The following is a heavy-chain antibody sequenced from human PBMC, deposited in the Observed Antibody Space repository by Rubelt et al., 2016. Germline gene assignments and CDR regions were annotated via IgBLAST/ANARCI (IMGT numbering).Heavy chain of an antibody. V-gene: IGHV3-33*01. CDR3: ARGTNYYDGSGSIDY. Sequence: VRQAPGKGLEWVAVIWSDGSNKYYVDSVKGRFTISRDNSKNRLFLQMNSLRAEDTAVYYCARGTNYYDGSGSIDYWGQGTLVTVSS. J-gene: IGHJ4*02. D-gene: IGHD3-22*01. CDR2: IWSDGSNK.